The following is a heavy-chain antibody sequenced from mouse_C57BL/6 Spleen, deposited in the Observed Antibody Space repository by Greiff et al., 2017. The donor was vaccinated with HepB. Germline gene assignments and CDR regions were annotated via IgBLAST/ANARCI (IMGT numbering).Heavy chain of an antibody. D-gene: IGHD3-1*01. Sequence: EVHLVESGEGLVKPGGSLKLSCAASGFTFSSYAMSWVRQSPEKRLEWVAYISTGGDYIYYADSLKGRFTISRDNARNTLYLQMSSLKSEDTAMYYCTRNGPYCDFDVWGTGTTVTVSS. CDR3: TRNGPYCDFDV. V-gene: IGHV5-9-1*02. CDR1: GFTFSSYA. CDR2: ISTGGDYI. J-gene: IGHJ1*03.